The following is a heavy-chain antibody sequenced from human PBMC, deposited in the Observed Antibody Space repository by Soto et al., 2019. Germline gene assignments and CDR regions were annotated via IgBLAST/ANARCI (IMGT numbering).Heavy chain of an antibody. D-gene: IGHD3-3*01. Sequence: PSETLSLTCAVSGGSISSGGYSWSWIRQPPGKGLEWIGYIYHSGSTYYNPSLKSRVTISVDRSKNQFSLKLSSVTAADTAMYYCGRKGGERWLQFLSRKTLNWFDPWGQGTLVTVSS. V-gene: IGHV4-30-2*01. CDR2: IYHSGST. CDR1: GGSISSGGYS. J-gene: IGHJ5*02. CDR3: GRKGGERWLQFLSRKTLNWFDP.